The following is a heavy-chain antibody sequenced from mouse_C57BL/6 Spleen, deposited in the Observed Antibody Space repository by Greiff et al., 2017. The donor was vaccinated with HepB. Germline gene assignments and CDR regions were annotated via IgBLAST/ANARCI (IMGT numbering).Heavy chain of an antibody. CDR2: ISDGGSYT. CDR3: ARSPITTGVAGGFDY. CDR1: GFTFSSYA. D-gene: IGHD1-1*01. J-gene: IGHJ2*01. V-gene: IGHV5-4*01. Sequence: EVQGVESGGGLVKPGGSLKLSCAASGFTFSSYAMSWVRQTPEKRLEWVATISDGGSYTYYPDNVKGRFTISRDNAKNNLYLQLSHLKSEDTAMYYCARSPITTGVAGGFDYWGQGTTLTVSS.